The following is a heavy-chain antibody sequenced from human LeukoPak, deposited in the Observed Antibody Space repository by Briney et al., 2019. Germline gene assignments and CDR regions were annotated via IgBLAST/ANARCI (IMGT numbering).Heavy chain of an antibody. Sequence: GGSLRHSCAASGCNFITAAMTWVRPAPGKGLEWVSLIGSSGGSTYYADSVKGRFTISRDNSNHTLSLQMNSLRVEDTAIYYCVKDIQLSTWGLGTMVTVSS. D-gene: IGHD3-16*02. J-gene: IGHJ3*01. CDR3: VKDIQLST. CDR2: IGSSGGST. V-gene: IGHV3-23*01. CDR1: GCNFITAA.